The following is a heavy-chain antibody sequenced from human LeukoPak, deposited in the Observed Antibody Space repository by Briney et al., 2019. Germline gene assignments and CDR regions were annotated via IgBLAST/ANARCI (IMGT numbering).Heavy chain of an antibody. V-gene: IGHV3-7*03. Sequence: GGSLRLSCAASGFIFSDYWMSWVRQAPGKGLEWVANIKQDGSEKYYVDSVKGRFTISRDNAKNSEYLQMNSLRAEDTAVYYCAREMVMVDLWGQGTLVTVSS. CDR2: IKQDGSEK. J-gene: IGHJ5*02. D-gene: IGHD2-8*01. CDR3: AREMVMVDL. CDR1: GFIFSDYW.